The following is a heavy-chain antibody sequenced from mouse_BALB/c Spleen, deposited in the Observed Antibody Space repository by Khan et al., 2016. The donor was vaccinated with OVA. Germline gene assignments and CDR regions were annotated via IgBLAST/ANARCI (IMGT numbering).Heavy chain of an antibody. V-gene: IGHV5-12*02. CDR3: VRHGYGKGDAMDY. D-gene: IGHD2-10*02. Sequence: EVELVESGGGLVQPGGSLKLSCATPGFTFSDYYMYWVRQTPEKRLEWVAYISNGGGSTYYPDTVKGRFTISRDNAKNTLYLQMSRLKSEDTAMYYCVRHGYGKGDAMDYWGQGTSVTVSS. J-gene: IGHJ4*01. CDR1: GFTFSDYY. CDR2: ISNGGGST.